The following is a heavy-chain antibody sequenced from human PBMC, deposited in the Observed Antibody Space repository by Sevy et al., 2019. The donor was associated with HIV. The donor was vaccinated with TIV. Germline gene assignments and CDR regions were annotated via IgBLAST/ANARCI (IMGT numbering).Heavy chain of an antibody. V-gene: IGHV3-15*01. CDR1: GFTFSNAW. CDR3: TTDHRRDGIVVVPFEY. CDR2: IRSKAGGGTT. J-gene: IGHJ4*02. Sequence: GGSLRLSCAASGFTFSNAWMSWVRQSPGKGLEWVGRIRSKAGGGTTDYATIVKGKFTISRDDSRDILYLQLNSMETEDTAVYYVTTDHRRDGIVVVPFEYWGQGTLVTVSS. D-gene: IGHD2-15*01.